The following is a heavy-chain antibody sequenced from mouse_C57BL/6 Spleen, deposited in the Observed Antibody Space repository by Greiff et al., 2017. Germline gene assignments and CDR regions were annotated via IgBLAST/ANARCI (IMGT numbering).Heavy chain of an antibody. D-gene: IGHD2-3*01. Sequence: EVQGVESGGGLVKPGGSLKLSCAASGFTFSSYAMSWVRQTPEKRLEWVATISDGGSYTYYPDNVKGRFTISRDNAKNNLYLQMSHLKSEDTAMYYCAREDGYYAENYAMDYWGQGTSVTVSS. CDR3: AREDGYYAENYAMDY. V-gene: IGHV5-4*01. CDR1: GFTFSSYA. CDR2: ISDGGSYT. J-gene: IGHJ4*01.